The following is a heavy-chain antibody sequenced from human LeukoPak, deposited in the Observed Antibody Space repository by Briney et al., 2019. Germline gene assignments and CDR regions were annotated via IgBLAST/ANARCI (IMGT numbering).Heavy chain of an antibody. D-gene: IGHD2-2*01. CDR2: INPNSGGT. CDR3: ARDGRVVVPAAEVYYYYYMDV. CDR1: GYTFTGYY. Sequence: ASVKVSCKASGYTFTGYYMHWVRQAPGQGLEWMGWINPNSGGTNSAQKFQGRVTMTRDTSISTAYMELSRLRSDDTAVYYCARDGRVVVPAAEVYYYYYMDVWGKGTTVTVSS. J-gene: IGHJ6*03. V-gene: IGHV1-2*02.